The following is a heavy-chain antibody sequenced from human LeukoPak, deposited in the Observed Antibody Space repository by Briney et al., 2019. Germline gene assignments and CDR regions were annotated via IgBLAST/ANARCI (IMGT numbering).Heavy chain of an antibody. J-gene: IGHJ6*02. V-gene: IGHV3-23*01. CDR1: GFTLSSDG. Sequence: GGSLRLACAASGFTLSSDGMNWVRQAPGKGLEWVSAIRGSGGSTYYADSVKGRLTISRNNSKNTLYLQMNSLRAEDTAVYYCAKHEDGYYYYGMDVWGQGTLVTVSS. D-gene: IGHD5-24*01. CDR3: AKHEDGYYYYGMDV. CDR2: IRGSGGST.